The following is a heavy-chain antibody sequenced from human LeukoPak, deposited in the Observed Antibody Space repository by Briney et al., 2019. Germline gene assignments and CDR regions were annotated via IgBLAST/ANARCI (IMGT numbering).Heavy chain of an antibody. D-gene: IGHD3-9*01. CDR2: INHSGST. J-gene: IGHJ4*02. CDR1: GGSFSGYY. V-gene: IGHV4-34*01. Sequence: SETLSLTCAVYGGSFSGYYWSWIRLPPGKGLEWIGEINHSGSTNYNPSLKSRVTISVDTSKNQFYLKLSSVTAADTAVYYCARAVGSFDWLPLFDYWGQGTLVTVSS. CDR3: ARAVGSFDWLPLFDY.